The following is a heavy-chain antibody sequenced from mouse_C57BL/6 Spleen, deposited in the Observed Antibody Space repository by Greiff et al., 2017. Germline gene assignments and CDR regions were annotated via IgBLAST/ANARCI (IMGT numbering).Heavy chain of an antibody. D-gene: IGHD1-1*01. Sequence: VMLVESGAELVKPGASVKISCKASGYAFSSYWMNWVKQRPGKGLEWIGQIYPGDGDTNYNGKFKGKATLTADKSSSTAYMQLSSLTSEDSAVYFCARGFITTVVATDYAMDYWGQGTSVTVSS. CDR2: IYPGDGDT. CDR1: GYAFSSYW. V-gene: IGHV1-80*01. J-gene: IGHJ4*01. CDR3: ARGFITTVVATDYAMDY.